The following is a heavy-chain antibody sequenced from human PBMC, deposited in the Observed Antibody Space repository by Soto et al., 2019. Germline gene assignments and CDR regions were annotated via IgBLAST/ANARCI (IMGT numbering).Heavy chain of an antibody. Sequence: PGGSLRLSCAASGFTLSSYAMSWVRQAPGKGLEWVSAISGSGGSTYYADSVKGRFTISRDNSKNTLYLQMNSLRAEDTAVYYCAKDRDFWSGSWFDPWGQGTLVTVSS. CDR2: ISGSGGST. V-gene: IGHV3-23*01. J-gene: IGHJ5*02. D-gene: IGHD3-3*01. CDR1: GFTLSSYA. CDR3: AKDRDFWSGSWFDP.